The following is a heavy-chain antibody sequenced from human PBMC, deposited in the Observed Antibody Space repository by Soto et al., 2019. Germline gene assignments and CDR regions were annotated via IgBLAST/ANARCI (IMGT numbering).Heavy chain of an antibody. CDR2: TGATGRTT. V-gene: IGHV3-23*01. Sequence: PGGSLRLSCAASGFTFNIYAMTWVRQAQGKGLEWVSTTGATGRTTYYSDSVKGRFTVSRDNSKNTLDLQMSNLRAEDTAVYYCATVHNTSRSFDYWGQGTLVTVSS. J-gene: IGHJ4*02. D-gene: IGHD1-20*01. CDR3: ATVHNTSRSFDY. CDR1: GFTFNIYA.